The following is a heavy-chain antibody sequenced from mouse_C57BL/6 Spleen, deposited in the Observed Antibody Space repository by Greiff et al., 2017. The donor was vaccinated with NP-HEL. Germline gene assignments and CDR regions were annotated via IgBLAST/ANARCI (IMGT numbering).Heavy chain of an antibody. CDR3: AREDSNYAMDY. D-gene: IGHD2-5*01. J-gene: IGHJ4*01. V-gene: IGHV1-82*01. CDR2: IYPGDGDT. Sequence: QVTLKVSGPELVKPGASVKISCKASGYAFSSSWMNWVKQRPGKGLEWIGRIYPGDGDTNYNGKFKGKATLTADKSSSTAYMQLSSLTSEDSAVYFCAREDSNYAMDYWGQGTSVTVSS. CDR1: GYAFSSSW.